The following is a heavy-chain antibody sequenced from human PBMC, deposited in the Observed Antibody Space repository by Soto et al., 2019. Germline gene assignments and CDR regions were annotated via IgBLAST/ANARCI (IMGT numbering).Heavy chain of an antibody. V-gene: IGHV3-23*01. D-gene: IGHD3-3*01. CDR2: ISGSGGST. CDR3: ATSYLEWLLYFDY. CDR1: GFTFSSYA. Sequence: GGSLRLSCAASGFTFSSYAMSWVRQAPGKGLEWVSAISGSGGSTYYADSVKGRFTISRDNSKNTLYLQMNSLRAEDTAVYYCATSYLEWLLYFDYWGQGTLVTVSS. J-gene: IGHJ4*02.